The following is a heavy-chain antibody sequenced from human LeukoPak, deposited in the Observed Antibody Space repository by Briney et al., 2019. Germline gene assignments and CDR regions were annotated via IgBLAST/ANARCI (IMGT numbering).Heavy chain of an antibody. Sequence: GGSLRLSCAASGFTFSNAWMSWVRQAPGKGLEWVGRIKSKTGGGTTDYAAPVKGRFTISRDDSKNTLYLQMNSLKTEDTAVYYCTGKPEIYCSGGSCYPAGMDVWGKGTTVTVSS. V-gene: IGHV3-15*01. D-gene: IGHD2-15*01. J-gene: IGHJ6*04. CDR2: IKSKTGGGTT. CDR3: TGKPEIYCSGGSCYPAGMDV. CDR1: GFTFSNAW.